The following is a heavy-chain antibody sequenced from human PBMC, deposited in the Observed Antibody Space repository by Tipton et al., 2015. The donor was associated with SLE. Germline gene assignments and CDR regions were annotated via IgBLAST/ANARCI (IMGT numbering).Heavy chain of an antibody. Sequence: IYSSGTTYYNPSLKSRLTISLDTSKNQFSLKVKSVTAADTAVYYCASHARFRDHHYGMDVWGQGTTVTVSS. V-gene: IGHV4-31*02. CDR3: ASHARFRDHHYGMDV. D-gene: IGHD3-10*01. CDR2: IYSSGTT. J-gene: IGHJ6*02.